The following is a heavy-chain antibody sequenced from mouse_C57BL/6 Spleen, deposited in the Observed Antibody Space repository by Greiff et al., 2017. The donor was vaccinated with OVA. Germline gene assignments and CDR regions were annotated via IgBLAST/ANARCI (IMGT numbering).Heavy chain of an antibody. CDR1: GYSFTGYY. J-gene: IGHJ4*01. CDR3: ARGRLLDDAMDY. CDR2: INPSTGGT. Sequence: VQLQQSGPELVKPGASVKISCKASGYSFTGYYMNWVKQSPEKSLEWIGEINPSTGGTTYNQQFKAKATLTVDKSYSTAYMMLKSRTSEDSSVYYCARGRLLDDAMDYWGQGTSVTVSS. D-gene: IGHD1-1*01. V-gene: IGHV1-42*01.